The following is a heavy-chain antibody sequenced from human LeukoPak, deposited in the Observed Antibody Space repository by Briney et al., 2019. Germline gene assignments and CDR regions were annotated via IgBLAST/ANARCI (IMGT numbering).Heavy chain of an antibody. CDR3: ASSGMVRGNWFDP. J-gene: IGHJ5*02. D-gene: IGHD2-8*01. Sequence: PSQTLSLTCTVSGGSISSGDYYWSWIRQPPGKGLEWIGYIYYSGSTNYNPSLKSRVTISVDTSKNQFSLKLSSVTAADTAVYYCASSGMVRGNWFDPWGQGTLVTVSS. CDR2: IYYSGST. V-gene: IGHV4-30-4*01. CDR1: GGSISSGDYY.